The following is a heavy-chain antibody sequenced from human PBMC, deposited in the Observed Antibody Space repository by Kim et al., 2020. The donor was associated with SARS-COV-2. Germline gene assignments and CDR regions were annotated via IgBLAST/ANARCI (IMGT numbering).Heavy chain of an antibody. V-gene: IGHV3-48*03. CDR3: ARDLTVNYYYYGMDV. D-gene: IGHD4-17*01. J-gene: IGHJ6*02. CDR1: GFTFSSYE. CDR2: ISSSGSTI. Sequence: GGSLRLSCAASGFTFSSYEMNWVRQAPGKGLEWVSYISSSGSTIYYADSVKGRFTISRDNAKNSLYLQMNSLRAEDTAVYYCARDLTVNYYYYGMDVWGQGTTVTVSS.